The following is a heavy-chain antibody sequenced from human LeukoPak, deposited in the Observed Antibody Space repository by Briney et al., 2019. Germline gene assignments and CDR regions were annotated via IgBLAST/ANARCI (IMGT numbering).Heavy chain of an antibody. D-gene: IGHD1-26*01. Sequence: GRSLRLSCAASGFIFSDHYMDWVRQAPGKGLEWVGRTRNEANIYTTKYAASVKGRFTISRDDSKNSLYLQMNSLKTEDTAVYYCASPVGATTVRAFDIWGQGTMVTVSS. CDR3: ASPVGATTVRAFDI. CDR1: GFIFSDHY. V-gene: IGHV3-72*01. J-gene: IGHJ3*02. CDR2: TRNEANIYTT.